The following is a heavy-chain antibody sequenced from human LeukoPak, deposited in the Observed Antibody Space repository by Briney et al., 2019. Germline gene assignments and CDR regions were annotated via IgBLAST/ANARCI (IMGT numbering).Heavy chain of an antibody. V-gene: IGHV4-38-2*01. J-gene: IGHJ4*02. D-gene: IGHD6-19*01. CDR3: ARGGIAVAGTFGY. CDR2: IYHSGST. CDR1: GYSIGSGYY. Sequence: PSETLSLTCAVSGYSIGSGYYWGWIRQPPGKGLEWIGSIYHSGSTYYNSSLKSRVTISVDTSKNQFSLKLNSVTAADTAVYYCARGGIAVAGTFGYWGQGTLVTVSS.